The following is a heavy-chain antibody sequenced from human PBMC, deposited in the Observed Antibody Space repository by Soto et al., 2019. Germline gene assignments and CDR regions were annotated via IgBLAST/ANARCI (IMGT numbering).Heavy chain of an antibody. CDR3: ARSDALDPWYDY. CDR2: IGTAGDT. Sequence: GSLRLSCAASGFTFSSYDMHWVRQATGKGLEWVSAIGTAGDTYYPGSVKGRFTISRENAKNSLYLQMNSLRAGDTAVYYCARSDALDPWYDYWGQGTLVTVSS. J-gene: IGHJ4*02. CDR1: GFTFSSYD. V-gene: IGHV3-13*01. D-gene: IGHD2-15*01.